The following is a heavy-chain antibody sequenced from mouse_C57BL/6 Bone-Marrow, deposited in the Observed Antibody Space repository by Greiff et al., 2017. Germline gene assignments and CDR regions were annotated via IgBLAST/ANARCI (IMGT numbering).Heavy chain of an antibody. CDR2: IYPRDGST. CDR3: ATGGKDY. Sequence: QVQLQQSGPELVKPGASVKLSCKASGYTFTSYDLNWVKQRPKQGLEWIGWIYPRDGSTKYNEKFKGKATLTVDTSSSTAYMELHSLTSEDSAVYFCATGGKDYWGQGTTLTVSS. J-gene: IGHJ2*01. V-gene: IGHV1-85*01. D-gene: IGHD2-1*01. CDR1: GYTFTSYD.